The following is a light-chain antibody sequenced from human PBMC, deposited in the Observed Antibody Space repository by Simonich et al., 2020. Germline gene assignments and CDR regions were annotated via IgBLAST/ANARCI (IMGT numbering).Light chain of an antibody. J-gene: IGKJ1*01. CDR3: QQYYSTPWT. CDR1: QSVLYSSNNKNY. CDR2: GAS. Sequence: DIVMTQSPDSLAVSLGERATINCKSSQSVLYSSNNKNYLDWYQQKQGQPPKLLIYGASTRESGVPDRFSGGGSGTDFTLTISRLQAEDVAVYYCQQYYSTPWTFGQGTKVEIK. V-gene: IGKV4-1*01.